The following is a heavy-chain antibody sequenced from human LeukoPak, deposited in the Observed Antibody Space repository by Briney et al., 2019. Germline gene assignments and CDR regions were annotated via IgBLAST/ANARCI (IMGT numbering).Heavy chain of an antibody. CDR1: TDSISGSY. Sequence: SETLSLTCTVSTDSISGSYWSWIRQPAGKGLEWIGRIHSTGSTNYNPSLKSRVTMSVDTSKNQFSPKLDSVTAADTAVYYCARDLSLAVAGQFDYWGQGTPVTVSS. V-gene: IGHV4-4*07. CDR3: ARDLSLAVAGQFDY. D-gene: IGHD6-19*01. CDR2: IHSTGST. J-gene: IGHJ4*02.